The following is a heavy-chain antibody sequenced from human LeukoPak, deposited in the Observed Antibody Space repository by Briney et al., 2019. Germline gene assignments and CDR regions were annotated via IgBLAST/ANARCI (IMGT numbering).Heavy chain of an antibody. CDR3: ARGPHTSSWYKHAFDI. CDR2: IFPVFGTP. CDR1: GGTFNNFA. V-gene: IGHV1-69*13. Sequence: SLTVSCTASGGTFNNFAICWVRQAPGQGLEWMGGIFPVFGTPTYAQKFQGRVTITADESTRTAHMELSSLRSDDTAVYYCARGPHTSSWYKHAFDIWAQGTMVTVSS. D-gene: IGHD6-13*01. J-gene: IGHJ3*02.